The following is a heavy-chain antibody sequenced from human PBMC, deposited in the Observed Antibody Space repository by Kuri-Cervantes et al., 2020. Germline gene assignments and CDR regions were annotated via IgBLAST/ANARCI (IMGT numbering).Heavy chain of an antibody. CDR3: AREQLWSAYFDY. CDR2: INSDGSST. V-gene: IGHV3-74*01. Sequence: GESLKISCAASGFTFSSYWMHWVRQAPGKGLVWVSRINSDGSSTSYADSVKGRFTISRDNSKNTLYLQMNSLRAEDTAVYYCAREQLWSAYFDYWGQGTLVTVSS. J-gene: IGHJ4*02. D-gene: IGHD5-18*01. CDR1: GFTFSSYW.